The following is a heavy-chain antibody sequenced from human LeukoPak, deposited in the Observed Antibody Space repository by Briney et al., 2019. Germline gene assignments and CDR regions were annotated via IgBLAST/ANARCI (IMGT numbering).Heavy chain of an antibody. CDR2: IVGSGGST. V-gene: IGHV3-23*01. Sequence: PWASLRLSCAASGFTFSNYAMSWVRQAPGKGLEWVSAIVGSGGSTYYADSVKGRFSISRDNSKNTLFLQMNSLRAEDTAVYYCARGWGYSSSWYGEFDYWGQGTLVTVSS. CDR1: GFTFSNYA. D-gene: IGHD6-13*01. CDR3: ARGWGYSSSWYGEFDY. J-gene: IGHJ4*02.